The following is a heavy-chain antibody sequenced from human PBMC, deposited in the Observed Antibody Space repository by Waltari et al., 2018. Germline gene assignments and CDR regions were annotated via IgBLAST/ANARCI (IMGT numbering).Heavy chain of an antibody. CDR3: AHVTYYYDSSGYGEDY. CDR1: GFPFSSFE. V-gene: IGHV3-48*03. CDR2: ISSSGSTI. D-gene: IGHD3-22*01. Sequence: EVQLVESGGGLVQPGGSLRLSCAASGFPFSSFEINWVRQAPGKGREWVSYISSSGSTIYYADSVKGRFTISRDNAKNSLYLQMNSLRAEDTAVYYCAHVTYYYDSSGYGEDYWGQGTLVTVSS. J-gene: IGHJ4*02.